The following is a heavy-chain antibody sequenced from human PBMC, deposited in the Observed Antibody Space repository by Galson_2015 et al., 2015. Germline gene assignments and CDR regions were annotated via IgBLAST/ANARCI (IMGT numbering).Heavy chain of an antibody. CDR1: GFTFSSYA. D-gene: IGHD3-10*01. Sequence: SLRLSCAASGFTFSSYAMHWVRQAPGKGLEWVAMMSNDGRNKNYADSVKGRITISRDNSKKTLYLQMNSLRAEDTAVYYCARGHDVTYYYYGMDVWGQGTTVTVSS. CDR2: MSNDGRNK. V-gene: IGHV3-30-3*01. CDR3: ARGHDVTYYYYGMDV. J-gene: IGHJ6*02.